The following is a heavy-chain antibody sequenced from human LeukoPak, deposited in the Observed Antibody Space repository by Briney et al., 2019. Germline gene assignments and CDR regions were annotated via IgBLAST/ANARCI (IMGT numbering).Heavy chain of an antibody. J-gene: IGHJ6*03. Sequence: GASVKVSCKASGYTFTDYYMHWVQQAPGKGLECMGRVDPEDGETIYAEKFQGRVTITADTSTDTAYMELSSLRSEDTAVYYCATWHCGGDCYSDYYYYYYMDVWGKGTTVTVSS. CDR2: VDPEDGET. CDR1: GYTFTDYY. V-gene: IGHV1-69-2*01. CDR3: ATWHCGGDCYSDYYYYYYMDV. D-gene: IGHD2-21*01.